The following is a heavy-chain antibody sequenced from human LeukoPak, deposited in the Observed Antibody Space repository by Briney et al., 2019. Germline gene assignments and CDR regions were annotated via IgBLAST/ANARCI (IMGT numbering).Heavy chain of an antibody. J-gene: IGHJ4*02. Sequence: GSLRLSCAASGFSVSNNYMTWVRQAPGKGLEWIGDINHSGSTDYNPSLKSRVTISVDTSKNQFSLKLSPVTAADTAVYYCATGRFGSGWFYAYWGQGALVTVSS. CDR3: ATGRFGSGWFYAY. V-gene: IGHV4-34*01. D-gene: IGHD6-19*01. CDR2: INHSGST. CDR1: GFSVSNNY.